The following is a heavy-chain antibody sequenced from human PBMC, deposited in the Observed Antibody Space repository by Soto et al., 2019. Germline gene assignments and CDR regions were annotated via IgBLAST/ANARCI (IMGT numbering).Heavy chain of an antibody. Sequence: SETLSLTXAVSGYSISSGYYWGWIRQPPGKGLEWIGSIYHSGSTYYNPSLKSRVTISVDTSKNQFSLKLSSVTAADTAVYYCARVMVVAATSGWVWGGWFDPWGQGTLVTVSS. CDR2: IYHSGST. V-gene: IGHV4-38-2*01. CDR1: GYSISSGYY. J-gene: IGHJ5*02. D-gene: IGHD2-15*01. CDR3: ARVMVVAATSGWVWGGWFDP.